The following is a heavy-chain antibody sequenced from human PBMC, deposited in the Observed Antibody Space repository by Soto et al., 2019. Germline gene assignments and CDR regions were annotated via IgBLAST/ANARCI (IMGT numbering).Heavy chain of an antibody. CDR2: VYNSGST. J-gene: IGHJ4*02. CDR1: GGSISSNY. V-gene: IGHV4-59*01. Sequence: SETLFLTCTVSGGSISSNYWTWIRQPPGKGLEWIGYVYNSGSTNYNPSLKSRVTISEDTSKSQFSLKVNSMTAADTAVYYCARYRREAVAGYTLDNWGQGILVTVSS. D-gene: IGHD6-13*01. CDR3: ARYRREAVAGYTLDN.